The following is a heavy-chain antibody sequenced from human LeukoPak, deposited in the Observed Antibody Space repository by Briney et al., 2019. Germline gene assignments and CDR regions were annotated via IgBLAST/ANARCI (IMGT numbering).Heavy chain of an antibody. V-gene: IGHV3-21*01. CDR1: GFTFSSYS. D-gene: IGHD6-13*01. J-gene: IGHJ4*02. Sequence: PGGSLRLSCAASGFTFSSYSMNWVRQAPGKGLEWVSSISSSSSYIYYADSVKGRFTISRDNAKNSLYLQMNSLRAEDTAVYYCARAGIAAAGLYYFDYWGQGTLVTVSS. CDR3: ARAGIAAAGLYYFDY. CDR2: ISSSSSYI.